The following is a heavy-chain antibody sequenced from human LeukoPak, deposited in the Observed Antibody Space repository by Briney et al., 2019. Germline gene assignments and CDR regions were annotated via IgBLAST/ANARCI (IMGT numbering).Heavy chain of an antibody. CDR1: GFTFSSYS. D-gene: IGHD3-10*01. CDR3: ARTLWFGDHLPYYYYGMDV. Sequence: PGGSLRLSCAASGFTFSSYSMNWVRQAPGKGLEWVSSISSSSSYIYYADSVKGRFTISRDNAKNSLYLQMNSLRAEDTAVYYCARTLWFGDHLPYYYYGMDVWGQGTTVTVSS. J-gene: IGHJ6*02. V-gene: IGHV3-21*01. CDR2: ISSSSSYI.